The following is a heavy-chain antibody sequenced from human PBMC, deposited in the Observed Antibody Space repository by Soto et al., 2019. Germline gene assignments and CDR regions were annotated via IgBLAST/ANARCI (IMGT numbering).Heavy chain of an antibody. CDR1: GYTFTGYH. J-gene: IGHJ3*01. V-gene: IGHV1-2*02. CDR3: ARPRSPSYRDASDF. CDR2: INPKSGVT. Sequence: QVQLVQSGAEVKKPGASVKVSCKASGYTFTGYHLYWVRQAPGQGLEWMGWINPKSGVTNYAQKFQGRVTMTRDTSISTAYMELSSLTSDDTALYYCARPRSPSYRDASDFWGHGTMVTVSS. D-gene: IGHD1-26*01.